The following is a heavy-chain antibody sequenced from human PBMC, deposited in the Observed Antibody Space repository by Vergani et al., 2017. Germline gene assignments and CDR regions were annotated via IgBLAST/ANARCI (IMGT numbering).Heavy chain of an antibody. V-gene: IGHV3-21*04. D-gene: IGHD3-10*01. Sequence: EVQLVESGGGLVKRGGSLRLSCAASGFTFSSYSMNWVRQAPGKGLEWVSSISSSSSYIHYSDSLKGRFTISRDNAKSSLYLQMNSLRAEDTAVYDCAGLSYDSTPYLQGGYDCWVEETLVSVSS. CDR1: GFTFSSYS. J-gene: IGHJ4*02. CDR2: ISSSSSYI. CDR3: AGLSYDSTPYLQGGYDC.